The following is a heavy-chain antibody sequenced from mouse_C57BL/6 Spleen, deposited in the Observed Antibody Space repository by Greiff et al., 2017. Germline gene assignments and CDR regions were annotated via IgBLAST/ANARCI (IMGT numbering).Heavy chain of an antibody. J-gene: IGHJ3*01. CDR2: IYPGDGDT. V-gene: IGHV1-82*01. CDR1: GYAFSSSW. D-gene: IGHD3-2*02. Sequence: VQLQQSGPELVKPGASVKISCKASGYAFSSSWMNWVKQRPGKGLEWIGRIYPGDGDTNYNGKFKGKATLTADKSSSTAYMQLSSLTSEDSAVYFCARSSSGFSFAYWGQGALVTVAA. CDR3: ARSSSGFSFAY.